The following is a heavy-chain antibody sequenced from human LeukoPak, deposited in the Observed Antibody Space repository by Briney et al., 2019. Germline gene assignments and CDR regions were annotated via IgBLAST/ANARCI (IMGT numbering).Heavy chain of an antibody. J-gene: IGHJ4*02. CDR3: ARDRGW. Sequence: GSLRLSCAASGFTFSSYAMHWVRQAPGKGLEWVAVISYDGSNKYYADSVKGRFTISRDNSKNTLYLQMNSLRAEDTAVYYCARDRGWWGQGTLVTVSS. V-gene: IGHV3-30*04. D-gene: IGHD5-12*01. CDR2: ISYDGSNK. CDR1: GFTFSSYA.